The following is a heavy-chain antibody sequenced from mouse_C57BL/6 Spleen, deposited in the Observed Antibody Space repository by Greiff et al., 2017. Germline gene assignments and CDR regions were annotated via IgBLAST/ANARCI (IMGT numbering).Heavy chain of an antibody. J-gene: IGHJ3*01. Sequence: QVHVKQSGAELVKPGASVKISCKASGYTFTDYYINWVKQRPGQGLEWIGKIGPGSGSTYYNEKFKGKATLTADKSSITAYMQLSSLTSEDSAVYFCAQPYYSNSFAYWGQGTLVTVSA. V-gene: IGHV1-77*01. D-gene: IGHD2-5*01. CDR3: AQPYYSNSFAY. CDR1: GYTFTDYY. CDR2: IGPGSGST.